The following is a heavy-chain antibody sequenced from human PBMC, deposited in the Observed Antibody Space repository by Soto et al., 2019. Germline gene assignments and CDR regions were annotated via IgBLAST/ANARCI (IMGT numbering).Heavy chain of an antibody. CDR3: ARQRQWEPIPF. CDR2: VSGYNRNT. CDR1: GYSMSNYG. Sequence: AALVKRSRKTSGYSMSNYGVTRVRQAPGQGLEWVGWVSGYNRNTNYAQKFQDRVTLTTDTSRRTAYMELRGLRSDDTAVYFGARQRQWEPIPFWRQGTQVTVTS. V-gene: IGHV1-18*01. J-gene: IGHJ4*02. D-gene: IGHD1-26*01.